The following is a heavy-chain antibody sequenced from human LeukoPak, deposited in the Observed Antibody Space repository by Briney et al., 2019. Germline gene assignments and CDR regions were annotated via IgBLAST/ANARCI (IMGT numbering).Heavy chain of an antibody. Sequence: SETLSLTCTVSGGSISSGSYYWSWIRQPAGKGLEWIGRIYTSGSTNYNPSLKSRVTISVDTSKNQFSLKLSSVTAADTAVYYCARGPFRYCSSTSCYGSSFDYWGQGTLVTVSS. CDR2: IYTSGST. CDR1: GGSISSGSYY. J-gene: IGHJ4*02. CDR3: ARGPFRYCSSTSCYGSSFDY. V-gene: IGHV4-61*02. D-gene: IGHD2-2*01.